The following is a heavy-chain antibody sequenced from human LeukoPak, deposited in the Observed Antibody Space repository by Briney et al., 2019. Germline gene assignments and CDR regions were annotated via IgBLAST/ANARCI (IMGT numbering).Heavy chain of an antibody. Sequence: GGSLRLSCEASGFTFSTYWMHWVRQAPGKGLVWVSRINTDGSTTGYADSVKGRFTISRDNAKNTLYLQMNSLRAEDTAVYYCARILGSYSDYWGQGTLVTVSS. V-gene: IGHV3-74*01. CDR3: ARILGSYSDY. J-gene: IGHJ4*02. CDR2: INTDGSTT. D-gene: IGHD3-16*01. CDR1: GFTFSTYW.